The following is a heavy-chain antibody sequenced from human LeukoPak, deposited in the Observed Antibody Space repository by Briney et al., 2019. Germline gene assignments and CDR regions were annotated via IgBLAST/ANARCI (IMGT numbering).Heavy chain of an antibody. CDR2: IFYSGST. Sequence: SQTLSLTCTVSGGSISSGDYYWSWIRQTPGKGLEWIGYIFYSGSTYYNPSLMSRVTISVDTSKNQFSLNLSSVTAADTAVYYCARGLGGIDYDSSRGAFDIWGQGTMVTVSS. J-gene: IGHJ3*02. V-gene: IGHV4-30-4*01. CDR3: ARGLGGIDYDSSRGAFDI. CDR1: GGSISSGDYY. D-gene: IGHD3-22*01.